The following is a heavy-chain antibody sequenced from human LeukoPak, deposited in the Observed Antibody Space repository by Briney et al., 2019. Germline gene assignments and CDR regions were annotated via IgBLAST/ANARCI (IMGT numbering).Heavy chain of an antibody. V-gene: IGHV6-1*01. CDR2: TYYTSKWSS. CDR1: GDSVSSNSVA. Sequence: SQTLSLTCAISGDSVSSNSVAWNWIRQSPSRGLEWLGRTYYTSKWSSDYAVSVKSRIAITPDTSKNRFSLQLASVSPEDTAVYYCARGYLKPGFDHWGQGSLVTVSP. D-gene: IGHD2-2*02. CDR3: ARGYLKPGFDH. J-gene: IGHJ5*02.